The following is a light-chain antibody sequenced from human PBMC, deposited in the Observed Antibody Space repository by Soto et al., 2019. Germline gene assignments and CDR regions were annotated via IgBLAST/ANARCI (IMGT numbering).Light chain of an antibody. Sequence: EIVFSHSPVTLSFSPGERATPSRRASQSVSSSYLAWYQQKPGQAPRLLIYGASSRATGIPDRFSGSGSGTDFTLTISRLEPEDFAVYYCQQYGSSPLTFGGGTKVDIK. V-gene: IGKV3-20*01. CDR1: QSVSSSY. CDR3: QQYGSSPLT. CDR2: GAS. J-gene: IGKJ4*01.